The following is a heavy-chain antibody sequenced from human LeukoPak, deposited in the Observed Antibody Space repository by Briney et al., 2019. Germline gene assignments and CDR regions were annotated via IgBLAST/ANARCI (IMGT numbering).Heavy chain of an antibody. V-gene: IGHV3-23*01. CDR1: GFTFSSYG. CDR2: ISGSGGST. J-gene: IGHJ3*02. Sequence: GGTLRLSCAASGFTFSSYGMSWVRQAPGKGLEWVSAISGSGGSTYYADSVKGRFTISRDNAKNSLYLQMNSLRAEDTAVYYCARDIVVVVAAGGAFDIWGQGTMVTVSS. D-gene: IGHD2-15*01. CDR3: ARDIVVVVAAGGAFDI.